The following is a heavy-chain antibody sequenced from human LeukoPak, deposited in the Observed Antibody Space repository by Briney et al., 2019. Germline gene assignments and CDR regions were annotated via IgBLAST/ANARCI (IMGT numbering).Heavy chain of an antibody. J-gene: IGHJ5*02. Sequence: ASVKVSCKASGYTFTSYDINWVRQATGQGLEWMGWMNPNSGNTGYAQKFQGRVTTTRNTSISTAYMELSSLRSEDAAVYYCARGGRWPKENWFDPWGQGTLVTVSS. D-gene: IGHD2-15*01. CDR1: GYTFTSYD. CDR3: ARGGRWPKENWFDP. CDR2: MNPNSGNT. V-gene: IGHV1-8*01.